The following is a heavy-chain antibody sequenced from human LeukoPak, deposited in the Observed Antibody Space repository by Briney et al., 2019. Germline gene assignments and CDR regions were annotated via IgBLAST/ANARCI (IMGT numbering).Heavy chain of an antibody. CDR2: IRGSGGST. V-gene: IGHV3-23*01. D-gene: IGHD3-22*01. CDR3: ASRNYYDSSGYSDY. J-gene: IGHJ4*02. CDR1: GFTFSSYA. Sequence: GGSLRLSCAASGFTFSSYAMSWVRQAPGKGLEWVSGIRGSGGSTYYADSVKGRFTISRDNSKDTLYLQMNSLRAEDTAVYYCASRNYYDSSGYSDYWGQGTLVTVSS.